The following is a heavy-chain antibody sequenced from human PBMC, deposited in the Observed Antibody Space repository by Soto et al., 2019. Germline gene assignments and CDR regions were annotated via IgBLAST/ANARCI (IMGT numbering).Heavy chain of an antibody. J-gene: IGHJ6*02. CDR3: ARDRRYYDSSGYYYYYYGMDV. CDR1: GGSISSGDYY. Sequence: QVQLQESGPGLVKPSQTLSLTCTVSGGSISSGDYYWSWIRQPPGKGLEWIGYIYYSGSTYYNPSLKSRVTISVDTAKNQFALKRSSGTAADTAVYYCARDRRYYDSSGYYYYYYGMDVWGQGTTVTVSS. V-gene: IGHV4-30-4*01. D-gene: IGHD3-22*01. CDR2: IYYSGST.